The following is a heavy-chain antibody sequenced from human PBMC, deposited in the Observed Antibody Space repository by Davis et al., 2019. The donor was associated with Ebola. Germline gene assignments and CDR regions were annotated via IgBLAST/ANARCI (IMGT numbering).Heavy chain of an antibody. V-gene: IGHV3-7*01. CDR3: ARPYGYDYYYGMDV. D-gene: IGHD3-10*01. CDR1: GFTFSSYW. CDR2: IKQDGSEK. J-gene: IGHJ6*02. Sequence: GESLKISCAASGFTFSSYWMSWVRQAPGKGLEWVANIKQDGSEKYYVDSVKGRFTTSRDNAKNSLYLQMNSLRAEDTAVYYCARPYGYDYYYGMDVWGQGTTVTVSS.